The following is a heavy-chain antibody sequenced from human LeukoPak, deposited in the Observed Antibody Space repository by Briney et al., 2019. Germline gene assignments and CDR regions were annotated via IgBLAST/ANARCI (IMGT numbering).Heavy chain of an antibody. V-gene: IGHV1-18*01. D-gene: IGHD3-22*01. CDR3: ARDEGRRYYDSSGYHD. J-gene: IGHJ4*02. CDR2: ISAYNGNT. CDR1: GYTFTSYG. Sequence: ASVKVSCKASGYTFTSYGISWVRQAPGQGREWMGWISAYNGNTNYAQKLQGRVTMTTDTSTSTAYMELRSLRSDDTAVYYCARDEGRRYYDSSGYHDWGQGTLVTVSS.